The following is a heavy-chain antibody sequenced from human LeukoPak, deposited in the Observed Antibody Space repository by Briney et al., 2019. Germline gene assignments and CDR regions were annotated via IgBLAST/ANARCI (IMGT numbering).Heavy chain of an antibody. D-gene: IGHD1-7*01. V-gene: IGHV3-23*01. CDR1: GFTFSSYA. CDR2: ISGNSGNT. J-gene: IGHJ3*02. CDR3: AKDLDNWNYSAFDI. Sequence: PGGSLRLSCAASGFTFSSYAMSWVRQAPGMGLEWVSAISGNSGNTHYADSVKGRFTISRDNSKNTLYLQMNSLRAEDTAVYYCAKDLDNWNYSAFDIWGQGTMVTVSS.